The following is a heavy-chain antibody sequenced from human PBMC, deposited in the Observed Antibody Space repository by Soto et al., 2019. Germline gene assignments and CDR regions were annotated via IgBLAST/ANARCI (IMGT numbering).Heavy chain of an antibody. V-gene: IGHV1-69*13. CDR3: ASRSYDSSGYYHRPHFDY. Sequence: SVKVSCKASGYTFTSYDINWVRQAPGQGLEWMGGIIPIFGTANYAQKFQGRVTITADESTSTAYMELSSLRSEDTAVYYCASRSYDSSGYYHRPHFDYWGQGTLVTVSS. CDR1: GYTFTSYD. J-gene: IGHJ4*02. D-gene: IGHD3-22*01. CDR2: IIPIFGTA.